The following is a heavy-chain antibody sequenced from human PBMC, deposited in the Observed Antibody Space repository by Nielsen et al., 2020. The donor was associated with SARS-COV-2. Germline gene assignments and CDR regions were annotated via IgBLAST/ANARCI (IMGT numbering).Heavy chain of an antibody. V-gene: IGHV5-51*01. J-gene: IGHJ6*02. CDR3: AREGRDDSGTERHGMDV. CDR2: IYPRDSDT. Sequence: GESLKISCKASGYTFSNFWIGWVRQMPGRGLEWMGIIYPRDSDTRYSPSFQGQVTISADKSISTTYLQWRSLKASDTAMYYCAREGRDDSGTERHGMDVWGRGTTVTVSS. D-gene: IGHD3-10*01. CDR1: GYTFSNFW.